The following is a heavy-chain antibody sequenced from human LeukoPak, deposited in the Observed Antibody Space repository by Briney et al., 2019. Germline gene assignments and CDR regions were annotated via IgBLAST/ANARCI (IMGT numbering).Heavy chain of an antibody. CDR1: GFTFSSYS. D-gene: IGHD4-23*01. V-gene: IGHV3-21*01. CDR3: ARARQATVDLDY. CDR2: ISSSSSYI. J-gene: IGHJ4*02. Sequence: GGSLRLSCAASGFTFSSYSMNWVRQAPGKGLEWVSSISSSSSYIYYADSVKGRFTISRDNAKNSLYLQMNSLRAEDTAVYYCARARQATVDLDYWGQGTLVTVSS.